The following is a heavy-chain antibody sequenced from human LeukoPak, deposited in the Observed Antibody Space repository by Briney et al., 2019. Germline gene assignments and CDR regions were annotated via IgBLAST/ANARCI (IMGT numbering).Heavy chain of an antibody. CDR2: ISYDGSNK. Sequence: PGGSLRLSCAASGFTFSSYGMHWVRQAPGKGLEWVAVISYDGSNKHYADSVKGRFTISRDNSKNTLYLQMNSLRAEDTAVYYCAKNCPVAESSWYLNGCDYWGQGTLVTVSS. D-gene: IGHD6-13*01. CDR1: GFTFSSYG. V-gene: IGHV3-30*18. CDR3: AKNCPVAESSWYLNGCDY. J-gene: IGHJ4*02.